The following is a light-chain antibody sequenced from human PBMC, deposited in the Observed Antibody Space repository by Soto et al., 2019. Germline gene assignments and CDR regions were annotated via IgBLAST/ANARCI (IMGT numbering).Light chain of an antibody. CDR3: AAWDDSLSGLV. J-gene: IGLJ2*01. V-gene: IGLV1-47*01. CDR2: RNN. Sequence: QSVLTQPPSASGTPGQRVTISCSGSSSNIGSTFVSWYQQLPGTAPKLLMYRNNQRPSGVPDRFSGSQSGNSASLAISGPRSEDEADYYCAAWDDSLSGLVFSGGTKLTVL. CDR1: SSNIGSTF.